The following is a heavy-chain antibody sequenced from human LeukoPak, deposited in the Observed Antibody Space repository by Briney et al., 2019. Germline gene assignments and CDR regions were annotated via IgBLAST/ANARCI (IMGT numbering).Heavy chain of an antibody. CDR3: ARSLPYGTTWYGRSDF. D-gene: IGHD6-13*01. J-gene: IGHJ4*02. CDR1: GFPFNAYW. Sequence: GGSLRLSCAASGFPFNAYWMTRVRQAPGKGLEWVANIRQDGDTKYYVDSVKGRFTISGDNAMNSLYLQMNSLRAEDTAIYYCARSLPYGTTWYGRSDFWGQGTLVTVSS. CDR2: IRQDGDTK. V-gene: IGHV3-7*03.